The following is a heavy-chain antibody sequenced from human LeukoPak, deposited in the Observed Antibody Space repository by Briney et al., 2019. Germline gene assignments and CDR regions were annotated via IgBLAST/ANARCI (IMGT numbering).Heavy chain of an antibody. J-gene: IGHJ4*02. D-gene: IGHD3-10*01. V-gene: IGHV3-30-3*01. Sequence: GRSLRLSCAASGFTFSSYAMHWVRQAPGKGLEWVAVISYDGSNKYYADSVKGRFTISRDNSKNTLYLQMNSLRAEDTAVYYCARDRGWEYYFDYWGQGTLVTVSS. CDR1: GFTFSSYA. CDR2: ISYDGSNK. CDR3: ARDRGWEYYFDY.